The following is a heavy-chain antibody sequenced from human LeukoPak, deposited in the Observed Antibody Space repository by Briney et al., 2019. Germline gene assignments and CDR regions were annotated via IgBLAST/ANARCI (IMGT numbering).Heavy chain of an antibody. J-gene: IGHJ4*02. CDR1: GFTFSDYY. CDR3: AKAPTYYYDSSGYYLMGGFDY. CDR2: ISGSGGST. D-gene: IGHD3-22*01. V-gene: IGHV3-23*01. Sequence: GGSLRLSYAASGFTFSDYYMSWVRQAPGKGLEWVSAISGSGGSTYYADSVKGRFTISRDNSKNTLYLQMNSLRAEDTAVYYCAKAPTYYYDSSGYYLMGGFDYWGQGTLVTVSS.